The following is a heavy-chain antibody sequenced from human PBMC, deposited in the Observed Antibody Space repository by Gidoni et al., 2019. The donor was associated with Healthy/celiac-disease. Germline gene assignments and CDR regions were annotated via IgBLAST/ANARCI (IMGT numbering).Heavy chain of an antibody. CDR1: GGSISSYY. J-gene: IGHJ4*02. D-gene: IGHD6-19*01. Sequence: QVQLQESGPGLVKPSETLSLTCTVSGGSISSYYWSWILQPPGKGREWIWYSYYSGSTNENPCLKRRVTRSVDTSKNQVSLKLSSVTAAVTAVYYCARVSSGWYYFDYWGQGTLVTVSS. CDR3: ARVSSGWYYFDY. CDR2: SYYSGST. V-gene: IGHV4-59*01.